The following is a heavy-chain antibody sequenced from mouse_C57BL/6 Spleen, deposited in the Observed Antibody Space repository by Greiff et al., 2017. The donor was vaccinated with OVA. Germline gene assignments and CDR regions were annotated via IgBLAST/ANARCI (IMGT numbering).Heavy chain of an antibody. V-gene: IGHV1-42*01. CDR2: INPSTGGT. D-gene: IGHD1-1*01. CDR1: GYSFTGYY. Sequence: VQLQQSGPELVKPGASVKISCKASGYSFTGYYMNWVKQSPEKSLEWIGEINPSTGGTTYNQKFKAKATLTVDKSSSTAYMQLKSLTSEDSAVYYCARGDYYGSSFRWYFDVWGTGTTVTVSS. J-gene: IGHJ1*03. CDR3: ARGDYYGSSFRWYFDV.